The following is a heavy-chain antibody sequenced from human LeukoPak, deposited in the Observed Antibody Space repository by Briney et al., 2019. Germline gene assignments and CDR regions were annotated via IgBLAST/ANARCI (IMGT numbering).Heavy chain of an antibody. CDR2: IYYSGTT. CDR3: ARAPSAVVRGIIDAFDL. V-gene: IGHV4-59*01. J-gene: IGHJ3*01. CDR1: GGSISSYY. Sequence: SETLSLTCTVSGGSISSYYWSWIRQPPGKGLEWIGYIYYSGTTNYNPSLKSRVTISVDTSKNQFSLKLSSVTAADTAVYYCARAPSAVVRGIIDAFDLWGQGTMVSVSS. D-gene: IGHD3-10*01.